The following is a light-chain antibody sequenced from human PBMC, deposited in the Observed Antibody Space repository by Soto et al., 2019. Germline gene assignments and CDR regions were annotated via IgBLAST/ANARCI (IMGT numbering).Light chain of an antibody. V-gene: IGKV1D-13*01. CDR2: ETS. CDR1: LGINTG. J-gene: IGKJ3*01. Sequence: AIQLTQSPSSLSASVGDRVTITCRASLGINTGVAWYQQKPGKSPKLLIYETSNLASGVSFRFSGTGYGTQFSLTITNLQPADFATYYCQQYSDFLISFGPGTTVDFK. CDR3: QQYSDFLIS.